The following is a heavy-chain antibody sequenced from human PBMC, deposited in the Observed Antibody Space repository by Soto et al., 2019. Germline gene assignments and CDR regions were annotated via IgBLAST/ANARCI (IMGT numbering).Heavy chain of an antibody. D-gene: IGHD5-18*01. Sequence: QVQLVQSGAEVKKPGSSVKVSCTASGGTFSSYAISWVRQAPGQGLEWMGGIIPIFGTANYAQKFQGRVTITADESTSTAYMELSSLRSEDTAVYYCARTSVRWSATVTHFDYWGQGTLVTVSS. J-gene: IGHJ4*02. V-gene: IGHV1-69*12. CDR3: ARTSVRWSATVTHFDY. CDR2: IIPIFGTA. CDR1: GGTFSSYA.